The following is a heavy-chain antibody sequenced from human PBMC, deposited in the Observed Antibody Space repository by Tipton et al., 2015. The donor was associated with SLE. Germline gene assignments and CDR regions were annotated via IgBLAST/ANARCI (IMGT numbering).Heavy chain of an antibody. J-gene: IGHJ4*02. CDR3: ARGVVSSRYFDY. CDR1: GYIFTDFW. V-gene: IGHV5-51*03. D-gene: IGHD2-21*01. CDR2: VYPGDSDT. Sequence: QLVQSGAEVKEPGQSLKISCKGSGYIFTDFWIAWVRQMPGKGLDWMGIVYPGDSDTRYSPSLQGQVIISADKSINTAYRQWSSLEASDTAIYYCARGVVSSRYFDYWGQGTLVTVSS.